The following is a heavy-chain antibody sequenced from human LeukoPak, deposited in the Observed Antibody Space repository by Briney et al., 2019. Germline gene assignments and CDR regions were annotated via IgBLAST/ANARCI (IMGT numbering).Heavy chain of an antibody. CDR1: GFTFSSYS. J-gene: IGHJ4*02. D-gene: IGHD2-15*01. V-gene: IGHV3-21*01. CDR2: ISSSSSYT. CDR3: ARDLRYCSGGSCYFNPFDY. Sequence: GGSLRLSCAASGFTFSSYSMNWVRQAPGKGLEWVSSISSSSSYTYYADSVKGRFTISRDNAKNSLYLQMNSLRAEDTAVFYCARDLRYCSGGSCYFNPFDYWGQGTLVTVSS.